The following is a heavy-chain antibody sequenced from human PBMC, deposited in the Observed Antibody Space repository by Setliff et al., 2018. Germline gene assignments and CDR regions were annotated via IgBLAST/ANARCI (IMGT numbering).Heavy chain of an antibody. CDR1: GYTFTSYA. CDR2: ISAYNGNT. D-gene: IGHD6-13*01. Sequence: ASVKVSCKASGYTFTSYAFSWVRQAPGQGLEWMGWISAYNGNTNYAQKFQGRVTMTTDTSTSTAYMQLRSLRSDDTAVYYCARVSEAAAAGFDYWGQGTLVTVSS. CDR3: ARVSEAAAAGFDY. J-gene: IGHJ4*02. V-gene: IGHV1-18*01.